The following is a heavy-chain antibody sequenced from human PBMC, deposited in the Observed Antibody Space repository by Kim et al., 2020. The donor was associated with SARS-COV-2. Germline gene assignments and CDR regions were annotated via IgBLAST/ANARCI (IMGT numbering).Heavy chain of an antibody. Sequence: GESLKISCKGSGYSFTSYWIAWVRQMPGKGLEWMGMIFPGDSDIRYSPSFQGQVSISADKSINVAYLQWSSLKASDTATYYCVRQWEQYYDYWGQGTLVTVSS. D-gene: IGHD1-26*01. V-gene: IGHV5-51*01. J-gene: IGHJ4*02. CDR2: IFPGDSDI. CDR1: GYSFTSYW. CDR3: VRQWEQYYDY.